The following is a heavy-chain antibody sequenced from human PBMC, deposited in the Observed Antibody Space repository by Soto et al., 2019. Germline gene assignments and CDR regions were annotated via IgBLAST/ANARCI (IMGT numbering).Heavy chain of an antibody. J-gene: IGHJ6*02. V-gene: IGHV4-31*03. CDR1: GGSLNSGLYY. CDR2: IYYSGTT. Sequence: PSETLSRTCTVSGGSLNSGLYYWTWILQHPGEGLEWIGYIYYSGTTYYNPSLKSRVTFSVDTSQNQFSLKLSSVTAADTAVYYSARDHLPGYYYYGMDAWGQGTTVTVS. CDR3: ARDHLPGYYYYGMDA.